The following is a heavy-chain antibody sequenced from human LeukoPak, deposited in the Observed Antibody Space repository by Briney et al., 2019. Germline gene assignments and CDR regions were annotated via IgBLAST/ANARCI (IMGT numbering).Heavy chain of an antibody. Sequence: GGSLRLSCAASGFTFSSYSMNWVRQAPGKGLEWVSSITTSSSYIYYADSVKGRFTISRDNAKNSLYLQMNSLRAEDTAVYYCARHVVALGFDYWGQGTLVTVSS. J-gene: IGHJ4*02. CDR3: ARHVVALGFDY. CDR1: GFTFSSYS. V-gene: IGHV3-21*01. CDR2: ITTSSSYI. D-gene: IGHD3-22*01.